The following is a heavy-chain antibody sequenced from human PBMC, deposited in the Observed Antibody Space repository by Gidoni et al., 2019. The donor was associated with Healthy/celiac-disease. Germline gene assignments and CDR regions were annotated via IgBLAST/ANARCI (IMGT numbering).Heavy chain of an antibody. CDR1: GFTFRSYG. CDR3: AKTRAVTTLSGFDP. Sequence: QVQLVESGGGVVQPGRSLRLSCPASGFTFRSYGLHWVRQAPGKGLEWVAVISYDGSNKYYADSVKGRFTISRDNSKNTLYLQMNSLRAEDTAVYYCAKTRAVTTLSGFDPWGQGTLVTVSS. J-gene: IGHJ5*02. D-gene: IGHD4-17*01. CDR2: ISYDGSNK. V-gene: IGHV3-30*18.